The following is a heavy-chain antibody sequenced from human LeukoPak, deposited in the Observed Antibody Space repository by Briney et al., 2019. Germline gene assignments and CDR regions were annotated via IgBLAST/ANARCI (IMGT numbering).Heavy chain of an antibody. CDR1: GFTVSTYD. D-gene: IGHD2-2*01. CDR3: TRLSRYHNAFDV. CDR2: INTAGGT. Sequence: GGSLRLSCAASGFTVSTYDMYWVRQVAGQGPEWVSGINTAGGTYYPASVKGRFTISKENVMNTLFLQMDGLSPGDTAVYYCTRLSRYHNAFDVWGQGTVVTVSS. V-gene: IGHV3-13*01. J-gene: IGHJ3*01.